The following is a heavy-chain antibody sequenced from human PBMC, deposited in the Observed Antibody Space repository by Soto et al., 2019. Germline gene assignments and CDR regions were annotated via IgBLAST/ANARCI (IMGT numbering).Heavy chain of an antibody. Sequence: GGSLRLSCAASGFTFSSYSMNWVHQAPGKGLEWVSYISSSSSTIYYAGAVKGRFTISRDNAKNSLYLQMNSLRDEDTAVYYCARQDIVVVPAAMPYYYGMDVWGQGTTVTVSS. V-gene: IGHV3-48*02. CDR3: ARQDIVVVPAAMPYYYGMDV. CDR2: ISSSSSTI. J-gene: IGHJ6*02. D-gene: IGHD2-2*01. CDR1: GFTFSSYS.